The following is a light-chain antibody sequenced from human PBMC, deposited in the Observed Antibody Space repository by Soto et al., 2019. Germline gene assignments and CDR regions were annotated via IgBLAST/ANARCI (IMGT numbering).Light chain of an antibody. CDR3: QQRSKWPPIT. J-gene: IGKJ5*01. CDR2: DAS. CDR1: QSVGSY. Sequence: EIVLTQSPATLSLSPGERATLSCRASQSVGSYLAWYQQKPGQPPRLLIYDASNRATGIPARFSGSGSGTDFTLTISSLEPEEFAVYYCQQRSKWPPITFGQGTRLEIK. V-gene: IGKV3-11*01.